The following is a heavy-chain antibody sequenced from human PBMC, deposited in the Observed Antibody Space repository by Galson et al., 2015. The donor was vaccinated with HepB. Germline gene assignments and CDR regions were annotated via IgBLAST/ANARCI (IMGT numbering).Heavy chain of an antibody. Sequence: SVKVSCKASGGTFSSYAISWVRQAPGQGLEWMGGIIPIFGTANYAQKFQGRVMITADKSTSTAYMELSSLRSEDTAVYYCARCGVPYYYYGMDVWGQGTTVTVSS. CDR2: IIPIFGTA. CDR1: GGTFSSYA. CDR3: ARCGVPYYYYGMDV. V-gene: IGHV1-69*06. J-gene: IGHJ6*02. D-gene: IGHD2-8*01.